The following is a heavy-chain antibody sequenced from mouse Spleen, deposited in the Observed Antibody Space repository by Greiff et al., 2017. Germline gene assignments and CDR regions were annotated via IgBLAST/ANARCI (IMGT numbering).Heavy chain of an antibody. D-gene: IGHD2-3*01. CDR2: IDPISGGT. CDR1: GYTFTNYW. Sequence: QVQLQQSGAELVKPGASVKLSCKASGYTFTNYWMHWVKQRPGRGLEWIGRIDPISGGTKYNEKFKNKATLTVDKPSSTAYMQLSSLTSEDSTVYYCARDDGYLFAYWGQGTLVTVSA. CDR3: ARDDGYLFAY. V-gene: IGHV1-72*01. J-gene: IGHJ3*01.